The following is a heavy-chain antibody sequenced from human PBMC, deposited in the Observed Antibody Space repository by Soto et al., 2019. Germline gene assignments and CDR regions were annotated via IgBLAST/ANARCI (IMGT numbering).Heavy chain of an antibody. CDR3: ASRNELRGRERPGPRYNWFDP. CDR2: ISAYNGNA. Sequence: ASVKVSCKASGYTFTSYGISWVRQAPGQGLEWMGWISAYNGNANYAQKLQGRVTMTTDTSTSTAYMELRSLRSDDTAVYYCASRNELRGRERPGPRYNWFDPCRQGHLVPVSS. V-gene: IGHV1-18*01. D-gene: IGHD1-1*01. J-gene: IGHJ5*02. CDR1: GYTFTSYG.